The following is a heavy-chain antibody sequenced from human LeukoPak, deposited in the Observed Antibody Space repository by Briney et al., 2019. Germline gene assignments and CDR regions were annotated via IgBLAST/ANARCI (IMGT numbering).Heavy chain of an antibody. CDR3: SEGYFEPFDH. J-gene: IGHJ4*02. Sequence: SETLSLTCNVSGVSVSTSHWNWIRQRPGKGLEWIGCLSYTGKTDYNPSLKSRVSISLGSSNNHFSLKLASVTAADTAVYYCSEGYFEPFDHWGQGILVTVSS. V-gene: IGHV4-59*02. CDR2: LSYTGKT. D-gene: IGHD2/OR15-2a*01. CDR1: GVSVSTSH.